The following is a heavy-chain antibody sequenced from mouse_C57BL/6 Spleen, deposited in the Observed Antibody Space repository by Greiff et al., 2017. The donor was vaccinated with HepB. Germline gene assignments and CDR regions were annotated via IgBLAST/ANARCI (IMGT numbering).Heavy chain of an antibody. CDR1: GFTFSSYA. V-gene: IGHV5-4*01. CDR2: ISDGGSYT. CDR3: AREEGKSAWFAY. Sequence: EVMLVESGGGLVKPGGSLKLSCAASGFTFSSYAMSWVRQTPEKRLEWVATISDGGSYTYYPDNVKGRFTISRDNAKNNLYLQMSHLKSEDTAMYYCAREEGKSAWFAYWGQGTLVTVSA. J-gene: IGHJ3*01.